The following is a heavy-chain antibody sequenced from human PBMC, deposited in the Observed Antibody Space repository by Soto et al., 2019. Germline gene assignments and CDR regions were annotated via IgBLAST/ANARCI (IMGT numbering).Heavy chain of an antibody. D-gene: IGHD4-17*01. J-gene: IGHJ3*02. CDR3: ARIMTTVTYGDAYAFDI. V-gene: IGHV3-30-3*01. CDR1: GFTFSSYA. CDR2: ISYDGSNK. Sequence: QVQLVESGGGVVQPGRSPRLSCAASGFTFSSYAMHWVRQAPGKGLEWVAVISYDGSNKYYADSVKGRFTISRDNSKNTLYLQMNGLRGEDTAVYYCARIMTTVTYGDAYAFDIWGQGTMVTVSS.